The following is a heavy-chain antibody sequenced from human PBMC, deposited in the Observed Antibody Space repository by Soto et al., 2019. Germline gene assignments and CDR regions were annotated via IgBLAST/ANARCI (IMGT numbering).Heavy chain of an antibody. J-gene: IGHJ5*01. V-gene: IGHV3-74*01. CDR2: IDTAGGDT. CDR1: GFTFSGQW. Sequence: EVQLVESGGGLVQPGGSLRLSCAASGFTFSGQWIHWVRQAPGKGLEWVSRIDTAGGDTSYADSVKGRFTISTDNAKNTVYMQNSRWGAEDTAVYYCASVFDLWGQGTLVPVSS. CDR3: ASVFDL.